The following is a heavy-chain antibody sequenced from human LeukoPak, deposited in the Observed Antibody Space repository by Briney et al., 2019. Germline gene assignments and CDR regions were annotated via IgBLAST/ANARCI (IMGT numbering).Heavy chain of an antibody. V-gene: IGHV1-2*02. CDR3: AREREGLYDILTGYFGY. CDR2: INPNSGGT. Sequence: RASVTVSCKASGYTFTGHLLHWVRQAPGQRLEWMGWINPNSGGTTYAPKFRGRVTMTRDTSISTVYLELTNLRSDDTAVYYCAREREGLYDILTGYFGYWGQGTLVTVSS. J-gene: IGHJ4*02. CDR1: GYTFTGHL. D-gene: IGHD3-9*01.